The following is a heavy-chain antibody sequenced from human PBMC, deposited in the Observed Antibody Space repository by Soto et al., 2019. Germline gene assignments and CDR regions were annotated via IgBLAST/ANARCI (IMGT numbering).Heavy chain of an antibody. V-gene: IGHV4-31*03. Sequence: SETLSLTCTVSGGSISSGGYYWSWIRQHPGKGLEWIGYIYYSGSTYYNPSLKSRVTISVDTSKNQFSLKLSSVTAADTAVYYCARGILTGYSIDYWGQGTLVTVSS. D-gene: IGHD3-9*01. CDR3: ARGILTGYSIDY. J-gene: IGHJ4*02. CDR2: IYYSGST. CDR1: GGSISSGGYY.